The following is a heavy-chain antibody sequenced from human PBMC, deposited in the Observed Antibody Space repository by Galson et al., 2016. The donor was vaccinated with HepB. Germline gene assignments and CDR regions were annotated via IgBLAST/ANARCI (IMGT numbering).Heavy chain of an antibody. V-gene: IGHV1-18*01. Sequence: SVKVSCKASGYTFGNYGISLVRQAPGQGLEWMAWISASNGNSNTDYAQKFQGRVSMTTDPSTSTAYMELTSLKSDDTAVYYCARDFCSGGSCSPPLGYWGQGTLVTVSS. CDR2: ISASNGNSNT. J-gene: IGHJ4*02. CDR3: ARDFCSGGSCSPPLGY. CDR1: GYTFGNYG. D-gene: IGHD2-15*01.